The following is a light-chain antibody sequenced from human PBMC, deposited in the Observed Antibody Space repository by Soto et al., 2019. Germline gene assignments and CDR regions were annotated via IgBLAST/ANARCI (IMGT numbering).Light chain of an antibody. CDR3: KQYESTPPT. Sequence: DIVMTPYPDSMAVSLGERATINCKSSQSVLYSSKNKNYLAWYQQRTGQPPKLLIYCASTREAGVPDRLSGSGSWTNFTIIITSMQDNDVLVYYCKQYESTPPTFGQGTKLEIK. CDR1: QSVLYSSKNKNY. J-gene: IGKJ2*01. CDR2: CAS. V-gene: IGKV4-1*01.